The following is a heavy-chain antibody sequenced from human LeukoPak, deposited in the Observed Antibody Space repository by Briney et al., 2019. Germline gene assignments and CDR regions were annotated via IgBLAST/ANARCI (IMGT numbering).Heavy chain of an antibody. V-gene: IGHV4-30-2*01. D-gene: IGHD3-10*01. CDR2: IYHSGST. Sequence: PSQTLSLICAVSGGSISSGGYSWSWIRQPPGKGLEWIGYIYHSGSTYYNPSLKSRVTISVDRSKNQFSLKLSSVTAADTAVYYCARASLSMVRGYYFDYWGQGTLVTVSS. CDR1: GGSISSGGYS. J-gene: IGHJ4*02. CDR3: ARASLSMVRGYYFDY.